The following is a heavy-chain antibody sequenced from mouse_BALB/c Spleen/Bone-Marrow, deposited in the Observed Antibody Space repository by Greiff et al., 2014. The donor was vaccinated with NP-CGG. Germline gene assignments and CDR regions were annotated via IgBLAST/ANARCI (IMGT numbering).Heavy chain of an antibody. V-gene: IGHV2-9*02. Sequence: VQLQQSGPGLVAPSQSLSITCTVSGFSLTNYGVHWVRQPPGKGLEWLGVIWADGSTNYNSALMSRLSISKDNSKSQVFFKMNSLQTDDTAMYYCARITTATGATDYWGQGTSVTVSS. CDR2: IWADGST. D-gene: IGHD1-2*01. CDR3: ARITTATGATDY. CDR1: GFSLTNYG. J-gene: IGHJ4*01.